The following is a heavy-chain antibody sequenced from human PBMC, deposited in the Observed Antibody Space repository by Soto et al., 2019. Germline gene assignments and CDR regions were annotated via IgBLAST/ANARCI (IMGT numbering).Heavy chain of an antibody. CDR2: MNPNSGNT. CDR3: PVGVAPPVAEN. J-gene: IGHJ4*02. D-gene: IGHD6-19*01. Sequence: QVQLVQSGAEVKKPGASVKVSCKASGYTFTSYDINWVRQATGQGLEWMGWMNPNSGNTGYAQKVQGRVNMTRNTPIRTAHMELSRLRSEDTAVYYCPVGVAPPVAENWGQGPMVTGYS. V-gene: IGHV1-8*01. CDR1: GYTFTSYD.